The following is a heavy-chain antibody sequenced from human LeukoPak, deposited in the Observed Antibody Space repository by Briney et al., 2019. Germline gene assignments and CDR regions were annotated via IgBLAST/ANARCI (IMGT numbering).Heavy chain of an antibody. CDR1: GFTFSSYS. J-gene: IGHJ5*02. D-gene: IGHD1-7*01. CDR2: ISSSSSTI. Sequence: GGSLRLSCAASGFTFSSYSMNWVRQAPGKGLEWVSYISSSSSTIYYADSVKGRFTISRDNAKHSLYLQMNSLRAEDTAVYYCARDRLELRMGFDPWGQGTLVTVSS. V-gene: IGHV3-48*04. CDR3: ARDRLELRMGFDP.